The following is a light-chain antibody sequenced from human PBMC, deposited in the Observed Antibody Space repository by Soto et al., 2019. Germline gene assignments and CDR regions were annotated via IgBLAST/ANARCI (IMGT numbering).Light chain of an antibody. V-gene: IGLV1-40*01. CDR1: SSNIWACYD. Sequence: QSSLTQPPSVSGAPVQRVTISCTGSSSNIWACYDVHWYQQLPGKAPKLLIYGNNNRPSGFPDRFSGSKSGTSAYLAITGLHAEDEADYYCQSHDNSLSXSRAVGTGTKVXV. J-gene: IGLJ1*01. CDR2: GNN. CDR3: QSHDNSLSXSRA.